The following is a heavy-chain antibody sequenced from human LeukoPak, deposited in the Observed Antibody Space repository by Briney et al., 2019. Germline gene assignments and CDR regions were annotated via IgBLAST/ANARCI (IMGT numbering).Heavy chain of an antibody. V-gene: IGHV3-23*01. CDR3: AKYNSDWYDDY. CDR2: ISGSGGST. J-gene: IGHJ4*02. Sequence: GGSLTLSCAASAFTFYSYAMTWVRQAPGKGLEWVSAISGSGGSTYYADSVKGRFTISRDNSKNTLYLQMSSLRAEDTALYYCAKYNSDWYDDYWGQGTLVTVSS. D-gene: IGHD6-19*01. CDR1: AFTFYSYA.